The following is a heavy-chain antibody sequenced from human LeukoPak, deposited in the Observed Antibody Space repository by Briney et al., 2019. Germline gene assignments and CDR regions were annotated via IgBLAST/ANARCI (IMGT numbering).Heavy chain of an antibody. Sequence: SETLSLTCAVYGGSFSGYYWSWIRQPPGKGLEWIGEINHSGSTNYNPSLKSRVTISVDTSKNQFSLKLSSVTAADTAVYYCARDQETMAGGAFDIWGQGTMVTVSS. J-gene: IGHJ3*02. V-gene: IGHV4-34*01. CDR1: GGSFSGYY. CDR2: INHSGST. CDR3: ARDQETMAGGAFDI. D-gene: IGHD3-10*01.